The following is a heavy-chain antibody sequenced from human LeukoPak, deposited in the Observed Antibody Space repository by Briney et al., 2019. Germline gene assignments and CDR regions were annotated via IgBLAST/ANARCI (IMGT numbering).Heavy chain of an antibody. CDR1: GFTFSSYV. V-gene: IGHV3-23*01. Sequence: PGGSLRLSCAAPGFTFSSYVMSWVRQAPGKGLEWVSAISGSGGSTYYADSVKGRFTISRDNSKNSLYLQMNSLRAEDTAVYYCARDREIWNYYDSTNFHFDTLGYWGQGTLVTVSS. J-gene: IGHJ4*02. CDR3: ARDREIWNYYDSTNFHFDTLGY. CDR2: ISGSGGST. D-gene: IGHD3-22*01.